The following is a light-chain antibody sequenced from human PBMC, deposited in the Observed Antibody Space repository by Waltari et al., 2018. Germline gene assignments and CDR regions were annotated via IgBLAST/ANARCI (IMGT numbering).Light chain of an antibody. CDR2: NVN. V-gene: IGLV2-14*03. CDR1: SSDVGAYDF. CDR3: SSFTSGSSFYV. J-gene: IGLJ1*01. Sequence: QSALTQPASVSGSPGQSITIPCTGTSSDVGAYDFVSWYQQHPGKAPKLMIYNVNYRPSGVSNRVSGSKSGDAASLTISGLQAEDEADYYCSSFTSGSSFYVFGTGTKVTVL.